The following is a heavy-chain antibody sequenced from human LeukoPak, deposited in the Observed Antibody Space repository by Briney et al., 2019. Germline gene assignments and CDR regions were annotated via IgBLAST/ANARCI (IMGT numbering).Heavy chain of an antibody. CDR3: EAPRGYYGSGSNYYYYMDV. CDR2: IVVGSGNT. D-gene: IGHD3-10*01. CDR1: GFIFTSSA. J-gene: IGHJ6*03. Sequence: SVKVSCKASGFIFTSSAVQWVRQARGQRLEWIGWIVVGSGNTNYAQKFQERVTITRDMSTSTAYMELSSLRSEDTAVYYCEAPRGYYGSGSNYYYYMDVWGKGTTVTVSS. V-gene: IGHV1-58*01.